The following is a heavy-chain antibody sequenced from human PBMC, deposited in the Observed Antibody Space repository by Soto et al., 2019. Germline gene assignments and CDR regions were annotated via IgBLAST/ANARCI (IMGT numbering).Heavy chain of an antibody. Sequence: EGQLVESGGGLVEPGGSLRLSCAASGFIFTSSDMTWVRQAPGKGLEYVSSINYSGTYKFYAEPAKGRFTISRDNAKNSLYLQMNSLTAEDTAVYYCARGSAYSDYDLEYWGQGTLVTVSS. V-gene: IGHV3-21*06. CDR2: INYSGTYK. J-gene: IGHJ4*02. CDR1: GFIFTSSD. D-gene: IGHD4-17*01. CDR3: ARGSAYSDYDLEY.